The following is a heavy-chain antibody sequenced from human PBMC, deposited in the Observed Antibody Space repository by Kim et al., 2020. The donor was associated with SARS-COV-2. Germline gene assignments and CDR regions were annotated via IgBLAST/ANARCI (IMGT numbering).Heavy chain of an antibody. D-gene: IGHD3-10*01. J-gene: IGHJ4*02. Sequence: SETLSLTCAVYGGSFSGYYWSWIRQPPGKGLEWIGEINHSGSTNYNPSLKSRVTISVDTSKNQFSLKLSSVTAADTAVYYCARDMRISGFSAGRFDYWGQGTLVTVSS. CDR1: GGSFSGYY. V-gene: IGHV4-34*01. CDR3: ARDMRISGFSAGRFDY. CDR2: INHSGST.